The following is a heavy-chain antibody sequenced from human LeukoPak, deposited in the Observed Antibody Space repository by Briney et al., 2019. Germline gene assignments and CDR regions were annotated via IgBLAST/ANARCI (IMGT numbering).Heavy chain of an antibody. CDR3: ARSPQHYDFWSGYSTYFDY. CDR1: GASISSYH. CDR2: IYHSGST. V-gene: IGHV4-59*01. Sequence: SETLSLTCTVSGASISSYHWSWIRQPPGKGLEWIGKIYHSGSTNYNPSLKSRVTISVDTSKNQISLKLSSVTAADTAVYYCARSPQHYDFWSGYSTYFDYWGQGTLVTVSS. D-gene: IGHD3-3*01. J-gene: IGHJ4*02.